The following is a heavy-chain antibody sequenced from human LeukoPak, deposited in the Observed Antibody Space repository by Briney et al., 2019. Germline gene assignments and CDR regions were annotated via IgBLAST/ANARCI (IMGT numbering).Heavy chain of an antibody. CDR3: ARDHGFAVEAYYFDY. J-gene: IGHJ4*02. CDR2: ISAYNGNT. V-gene: IGHV1-18*01. Sequence: GASVKVSCKASGYAFTSYGISWVRQAPGQGLEWMGWISAYNGNTNYAQKLQGRVTMTTDTSTSTAYMELRSLRSDDTAVYYCARDHGFAVEAYYFDYWGQGTLVTVSS. CDR1: GYAFTSYG.